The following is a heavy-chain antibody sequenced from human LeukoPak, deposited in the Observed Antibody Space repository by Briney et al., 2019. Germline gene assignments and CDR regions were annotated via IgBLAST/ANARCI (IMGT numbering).Heavy chain of an antibody. D-gene: IGHD3-10*01. CDR1: GFTFSSYA. CDR3: ARAKYRVFDY. V-gene: IGHV3-30-3*01. Sequence: GGSLRLSCAASGFTFSSYAMHWVRQAPGKGLEWVAVISYDGSNKYYADSVKGRFTISRDNSKNTLYLQMNSLRAEDTAVYYCARAKYRVFDYWGQGTLVTVSS. CDR2: ISYDGSNK. J-gene: IGHJ4*02.